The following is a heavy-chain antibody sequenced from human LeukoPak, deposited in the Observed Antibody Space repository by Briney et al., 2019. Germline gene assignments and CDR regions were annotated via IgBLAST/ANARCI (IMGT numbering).Heavy chain of an antibody. CDR1: GFTFSSYG. Sequence: GRSLRLSCAASGFTFSSYGMHWVRQAPGKGLEWVTVISYDGSNKYYADSVKGRFTISRDNSKNTLYLQMNSLRAEDTAVYYCARGRLTRGDGSVYYYYMDVWGKGTTVTVSS. CDR2: ISYDGSNK. V-gene: IGHV3-30*03. CDR3: ARGRLTRGDGSVYYYYMDV. J-gene: IGHJ6*03. D-gene: IGHD5-24*01.